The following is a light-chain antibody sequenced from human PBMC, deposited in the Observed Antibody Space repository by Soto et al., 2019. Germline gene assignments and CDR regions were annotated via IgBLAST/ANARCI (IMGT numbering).Light chain of an antibody. CDR2: GAS. J-gene: IGKJ1*01. Sequence: EIVLTQSPGTLSLSPGERATLSCRASQSVSNYLAWYQRKPGQAPRLLIYGASSRATGIPGRFSGSGSGTGFTLTISRLEPEDFAVYYCHQYGGSPQTFGQGTKVEIK. CDR3: HQYGGSPQT. V-gene: IGKV3-20*01. CDR1: QSVSNY.